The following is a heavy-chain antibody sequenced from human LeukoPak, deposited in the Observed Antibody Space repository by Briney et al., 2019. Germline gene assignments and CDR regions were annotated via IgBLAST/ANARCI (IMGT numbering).Heavy chain of an antibody. CDR1: GFTFSSYS. J-gene: IGHJ5*02. Sequence: GGSLRLSCAASGFTFSSYSMNWVRQAPGKGLEWVSSISSSSSYIYYADSVKGRFTISRDNAKNSLYLQMNSLRAEDTAVYYCAREAGRHWFDPWGQGTLVTVSS. CDR2: ISSSSSYI. CDR3: AREAGRHWFDP. V-gene: IGHV3-21*01.